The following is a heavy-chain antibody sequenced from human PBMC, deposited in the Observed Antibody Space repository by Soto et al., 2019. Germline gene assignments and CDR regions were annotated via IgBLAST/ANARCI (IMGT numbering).Heavy chain of an antibody. D-gene: IGHD2-15*01. Sequence: PGGSLRLSCAASGFTFSSYAMSWVRQAPGKGLEWVSAISGSGGSTYYADSVKGRFTISRDNSKNTLYLQMNSLRAEDTAVYYCAKVSDFCSGGSCYLYDRTIYYFDYWGQGTLVTVSS. V-gene: IGHV3-23*01. CDR1: GFTFSSYA. J-gene: IGHJ4*02. CDR3: AKVSDFCSGGSCYLYDRTIYYFDY. CDR2: ISGSGGST.